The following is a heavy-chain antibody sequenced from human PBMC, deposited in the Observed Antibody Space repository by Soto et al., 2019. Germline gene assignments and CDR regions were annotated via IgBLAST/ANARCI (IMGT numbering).Heavy chain of an antibody. V-gene: IGHV1-69*01. CDR3: ARAWGIAAAGPYYYYYGMDV. D-gene: IGHD6-13*01. CDR2: IIPIFGTA. J-gene: IGHJ6*02. CDR1: GGTFSSYA. Sequence: VKVSFKASGGTFSSYAISWVRQAPGQGLEWMGGIIPIFGTANYAQKFQGRVTITADESTSTAYMELSSLRSEDTAVYYCARAWGIAAAGPYYYYYGMDVWGQGTTVTVSS.